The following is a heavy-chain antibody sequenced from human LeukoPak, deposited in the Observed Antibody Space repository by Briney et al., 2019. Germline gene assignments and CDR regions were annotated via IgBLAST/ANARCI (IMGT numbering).Heavy chain of an antibody. V-gene: IGHV1-18*01. Sequence: VASVKVSCKPSGYTFSNYAISWVRQAPGQGVEWMGWINPSNDITNYAQKFQGRVTMTTDTSTGTAYMELSRLRSDDTAVYYCARRIDGDSSSSPSYYYYCMDVWGKGTTVTVSS. CDR3: ARRIDGDSSSSPSYYYYCMDV. D-gene: IGHD6-6*01. CDR1: GYTFSNYA. CDR2: INPSNDIT. J-gene: IGHJ6*03.